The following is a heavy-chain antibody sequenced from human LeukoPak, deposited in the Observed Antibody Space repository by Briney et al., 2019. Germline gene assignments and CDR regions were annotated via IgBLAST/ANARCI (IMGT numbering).Heavy chain of an antibody. CDR2: IYYSGST. J-gene: IGHJ6*04. V-gene: IGHV4-61*01. CDR3: ASAPYYDILTGYYIRYGMDV. CDR1: GDSVSSGSYY. D-gene: IGHD3-9*01. Sequence: SETLSLTCTVSGDSVSSGSYYWSWIRQPPGKGLEWIGYIYYSGSTNYNPSLKSRDTISVDTSKNQFSLKLTSVRAADPAVYYCASAPYYDILTGYYIRYGMDVWGKGTTVTVSS.